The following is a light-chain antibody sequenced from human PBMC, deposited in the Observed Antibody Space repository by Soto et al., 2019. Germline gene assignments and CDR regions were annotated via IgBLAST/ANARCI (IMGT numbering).Light chain of an antibody. CDR1: NSNIGAGYD. J-gene: IGLJ1*01. CDR2: TNG. CDR3: QSYDTSLSGCV. Sequence: QSVLTQPPSVSGAPGQRVTISCTGTNSNIGAGYDVHWYQHLPGTVPKLLIYTNGDRPSGVPDRFSGSKSGTSASLAITGLQAEDEADYYCQSYDTSLSGCVFGAGTKLTVL. V-gene: IGLV1-40*01.